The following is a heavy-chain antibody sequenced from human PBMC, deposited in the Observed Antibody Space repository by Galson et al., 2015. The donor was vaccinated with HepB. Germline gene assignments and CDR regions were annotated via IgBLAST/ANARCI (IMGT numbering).Heavy chain of an antibody. V-gene: IGHV1-3*01. CDR3: AREEVVGATLYWYFDL. CDR2: INAGNGNT. D-gene: IGHD1-26*01. J-gene: IGHJ2*01. Sequence: SVKVSCKASGYTFTSYAMHWVRQAPGQRLEWMGWINAGNGNTKYSQKFQGRVTITRDTSASTAYMELSSLRSEDTAVYYCAREEVVGATLYWYFDLWGRGTLVTVSS. CDR1: GYTFTSYA.